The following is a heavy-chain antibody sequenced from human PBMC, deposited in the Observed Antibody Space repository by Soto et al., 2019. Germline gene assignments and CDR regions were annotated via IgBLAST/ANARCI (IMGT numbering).Heavy chain of an antibody. D-gene: IGHD4-17*01. CDR3: ARVGYGDHSLGY. CDR2: ISYDGSNK. J-gene: IGHJ4*02. V-gene: IGHV3-30-3*01. Sequence: QVQLVESGGGVVQPGRSLRLSCAASGFTFSSYAMHWVRQAPGKGLEWVAVISYDGSNKYYADSVKGRFTISRDNSKNTLYLQMNSLRAEDTAVYYCARVGYGDHSLGYWGQGTLVTVSS. CDR1: GFTFSSYA.